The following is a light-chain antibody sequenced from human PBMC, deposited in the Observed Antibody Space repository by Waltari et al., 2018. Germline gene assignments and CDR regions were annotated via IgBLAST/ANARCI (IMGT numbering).Light chain of an antibody. V-gene: IGKV3-11*01. J-gene: IGKJ4*01. CDR1: QSLSIY. CDR3: QQRGNGLT. Sequence: EIVLTQSPATLSLSPGERATLSCRASQSLSIYLAWYQQNPGQAPRLLIYDASTRATGTPARFSGSGSGTDFSLTISSLEPEDFAVYYCQQRGNGLTFGGGTKVEIK. CDR2: DAS.